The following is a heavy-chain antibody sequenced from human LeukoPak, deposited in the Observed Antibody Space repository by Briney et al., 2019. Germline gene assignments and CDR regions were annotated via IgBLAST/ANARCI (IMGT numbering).Heavy chain of an antibody. CDR3: AKARIVGATEEDY. V-gene: IGHV3-23*01. Sequence: GGSLRLSCAASGFTFSTYAMTWVRQAPGKGLEWVSTISGSGDSTYYADSVKGRFTVSRDNSKNTLYLQMNSLRAEDTAVYYCAKARIVGATEEDYWGQGTLVTVSS. D-gene: IGHD1-26*01. J-gene: IGHJ4*02. CDR2: ISGSGDST. CDR1: GFTFSTYA.